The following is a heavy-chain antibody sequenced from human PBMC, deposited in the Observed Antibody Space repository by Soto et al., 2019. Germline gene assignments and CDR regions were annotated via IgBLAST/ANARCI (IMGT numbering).Heavy chain of an antibody. J-gene: IGHJ4*02. V-gene: IGHV3-23*01. CDR2: ISGSGGST. Sequence: GGSLRLSCATSGFTFSSYCMSWVRQAPGKGLEWVSAISGSGGSTYYADSVKGRFTISRDNSKNTLYLQMNSLRAEDTAVYYCAKDPEAYSSSVSTDYWGQGTLVTVSS. CDR3: AKDPEAYSSSVSTDY. CDR1: GFTFSSYC. D-gene: IGHD6-13*01.